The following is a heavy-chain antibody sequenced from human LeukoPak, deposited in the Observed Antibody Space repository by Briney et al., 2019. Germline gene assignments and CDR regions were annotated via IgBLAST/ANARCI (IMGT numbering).Heavy chain of an antibody. CDR2: IYSGGST. CDR3: ARDLLYDSSGTPDAFDI. Sequence: GGSLRLSCAASGFTVSSNYMSWVRQAPGKGLEWVSVIYSGGSTYYADSVKGRFTISRDNSKNTLYLQMNSLRAEDTAVYYCARDLLYDSSGTPDAFDIWGQGTMVTVSS. CDR1: GFTVSSNY. D-gene: IGHD3-22*01. J-gene: IGHJ3*02. V-gene: IGHV3-66*01.